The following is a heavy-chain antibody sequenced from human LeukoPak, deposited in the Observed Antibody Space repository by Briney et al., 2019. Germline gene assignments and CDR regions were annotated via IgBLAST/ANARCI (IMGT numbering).Heavy chain of an antibody. CDR3: ARPGRHNDAFDI. CDR1: GFVLSSYN. Sequence: GGSLRLSCAASGFVLSSYNMDWVRQAPGKGLEWVSYISNRGSDINYADSVKGRFTISRDNARNSLYLQMNSLRAEDTAVYYCARPGRHNDAFDIWGQGTMVTVSS. D-gene: IGHD1-14*01. CDR2: ISNRGSDI. V-gene: IGHV3-48*01. J-gene: IGHJ3*02.